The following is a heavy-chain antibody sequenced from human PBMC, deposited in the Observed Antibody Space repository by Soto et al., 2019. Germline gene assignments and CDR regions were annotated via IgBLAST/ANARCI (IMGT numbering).Heavy chain of an antibody. V-gene: IGHV1-3*01. J-gene: IGHJ6*02. Sequence: ASVKVSCKASGYTFTGYAMHWVRQAPGQRLEWMGWINAGNGNTKYSQKFQGRVTITRDTSASTAYMELSSLRSEDTAVYYCARAQGDYDSSNYYYYGMDVWGQGTTVTVSS. CDR1: GYTFTGYA. D-gene: IGHD3-22*01. CDR2: INAGNGNT. CDR3: ARAQGDYDSSNYYYYGMDV.